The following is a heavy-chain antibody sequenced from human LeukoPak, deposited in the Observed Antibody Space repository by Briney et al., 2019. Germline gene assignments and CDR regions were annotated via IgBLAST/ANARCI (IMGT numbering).Heavy chain of an antibody. Sequence: GGSLRLSCVASGFTFNSYWMSWVRQAPGKGPEWVASIKEDGSEKDYVDSVKGRFTISRDNSKNTLYLQMNSLRAEDTAVYYCARDITIFGVVIRGIDYWGQGTLVTVSS. D-gene: IGHD3-3*01. CDR2: IKEDGSEK. V-gene: IGHV3-7*01. J-gene: IGHJ4*02. CDR1: GFTFNSYW. CDR3: ARDITIFGVVIRGIDY.